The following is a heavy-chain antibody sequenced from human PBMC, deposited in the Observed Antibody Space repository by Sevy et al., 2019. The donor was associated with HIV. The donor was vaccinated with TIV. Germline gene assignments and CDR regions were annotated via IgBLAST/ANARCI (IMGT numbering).Heavy chain of an antibody. J-gene: IGHJ4*02. Sequence: GGSLRLSCAASGFSLSTSGMNWVRQAPGKGLEWVSYIGGTTSTIYYADSVKGRFTISRDNARNSLYLQMNSLRDEDTAVYYCAVPKVTGTTTMFDYWGQGSLVTVSS. V-gene: IGHV3-48*02. CDR1: GFSLSTSG. CDR3: AVPKVTGTTTMFDY. CDR2: IGGTTSTI. D-gene: IGHD1-7*01.